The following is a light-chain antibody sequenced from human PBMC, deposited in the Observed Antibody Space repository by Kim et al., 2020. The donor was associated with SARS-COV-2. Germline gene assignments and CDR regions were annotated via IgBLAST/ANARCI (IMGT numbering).Light chain of an antibody. CDR3: QQYKNWPYT. J-gene: IGKJ2*01. CDR1: QSVSSN. CDR2: GAF. V-gene: IGKV3-15*01. Sequence: EIVMTQSPATLYVSPGERATLSCRASQSVSSNLAWYQQKPGQAPRLLIYGAFTRATGIPARFSGSGSGTEFTLTINSLQSEDFAVYYCQQYKNWPYTFGQGTKLEI.